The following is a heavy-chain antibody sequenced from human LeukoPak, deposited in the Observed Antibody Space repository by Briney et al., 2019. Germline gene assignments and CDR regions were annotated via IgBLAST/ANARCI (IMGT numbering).Heavy chain of an antibody. CDR1: GGSISSQY. J-gene: IGHJ6*03. Sequence: SETLSLTCTVAGGSISSQYWNWIRQPPGKGLEWIGTISYSGTTYYSPSLKSRVTISLDTSKNQFSLKLSSVTAADTAIYYCARDFSSSSTVYYYYYMDVWGKGTTVTVSS. CDR2: ISYSGTT. V-gene: IGHV4-59*11. D-gene: IGHD6-6*01. CDR3: ARDFSSSSTVYYYYYMDV.